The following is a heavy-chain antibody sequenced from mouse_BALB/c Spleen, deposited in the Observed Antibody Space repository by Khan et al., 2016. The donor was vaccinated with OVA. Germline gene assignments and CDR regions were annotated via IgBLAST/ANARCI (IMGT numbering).Heavy chain of an antibody. V-gene: IGHV5-17*02. J-gene: IGHJ2*01. Sequence: EVELVESGGGLVQPGGSRKLSCAASGFTFSGFGMHWVRQAPEKGLEWVAFISSDSNTIYYADTVKGRFTIYRDNPKNTLFLQMTSLRSEDTARYFCGRTGYYYFDYWGQGTTLTVSS. D-gene: IGHD2-3*01. CDR2: ISSDSNTI. CDR3: GRTGYYYFDY. CDR1: GFTFSGFG.